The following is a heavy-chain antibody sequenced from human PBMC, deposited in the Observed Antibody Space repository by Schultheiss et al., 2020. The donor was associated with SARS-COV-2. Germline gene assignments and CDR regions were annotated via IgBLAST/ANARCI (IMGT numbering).Heavy chain of an antibody. V-gene: IGHV3-74*01. Sequence: GESLKISCVASGFTFSSYWMHWVRQAPGKGLVWVSRIKSDGRSTSYADSVKGRFTISRDNAKNTLYLQMNSLRVEDTAVYYCARDGSGGWHFDLWGRGSLVTVSS. D-gene: IGHD6-25*01. CDR2: IKSDGRST. J-gene: IGHJ2*01. CDR3: ARDGSGGWHFDL. CDR1: GFTFSSYW.